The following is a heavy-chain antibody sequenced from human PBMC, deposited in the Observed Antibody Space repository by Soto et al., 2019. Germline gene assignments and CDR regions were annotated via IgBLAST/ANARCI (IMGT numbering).Heavy chain of an antibody. J-gene: IGHJ6*02. D-gene: IGHD6-13*01. CDR3: AKDMGGAASTQPGDYYYGMDV. CDR1: GITFGSRA. CDR2: ISWNSGSI. Sequence: GGSLRLSCVASGITFGSRAMSWVRQAPGEGLEWVSGISWNSGSIGYADSVKGRFTISRDNAKNSLYLQMNSLRAEDTALYYCAKDMGGAASTQPGDYYYGMDVWGQGTTVTVSS. V-gene: IGHV3-9*01.